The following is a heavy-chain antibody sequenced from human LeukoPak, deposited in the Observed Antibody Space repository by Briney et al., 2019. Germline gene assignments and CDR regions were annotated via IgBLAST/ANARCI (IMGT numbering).Heavy chain of an antibody. CDR3: AKVLTVTKTDY. D-gene: IGHD4-17*01. Sequence: GGSLRLSCAASGFTFSSYSMNWVRQAPGKGLEWVSSISSSSSYIYYADSVKGRFTISRDNAKNSLYLQMNSLRAEDTAGYYCAKVLTVTKTDYWGQGTLVTVSS. CDR2: ISSSSSYI. CDR1: GFTFSSYS. J-gene: IGHJ4*02. V-gene: IGHV3-21*01.